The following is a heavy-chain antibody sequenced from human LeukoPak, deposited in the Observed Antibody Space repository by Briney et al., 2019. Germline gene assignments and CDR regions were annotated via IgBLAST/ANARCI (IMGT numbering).Heavy chain of an antibody. D-gene: IGHD2-21*01. CDR1: GGSMSSGRYY. CDR3: ARDRAGDDDGFDI. CDR2: IYYSGST. Sequence: SETLSLTCTVSGGSMSSGRYYWGWIRQPPGQGLEWIGSIYYSGSTYYKPSLKSRITISVDKSKSQFSLRLTSVTVADSAVYYCARDRAGDDDGFDIWGQGTLVTVSS. V-gene: IGHV4-39*07. J-gene: IGHJ3*02.